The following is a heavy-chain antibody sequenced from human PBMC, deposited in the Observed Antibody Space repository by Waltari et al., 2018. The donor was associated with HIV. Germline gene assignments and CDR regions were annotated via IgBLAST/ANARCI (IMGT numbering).Heavy chain of an antibody. D-gene: IGHD3-22*01. V-gene: IGHV4-38-2*02. CDR2: IYRTGTT. CDR3: ARDQDYYYSSGYTCYAFDP. Sequence: QVRLQESGPGLVKPSETLSLTCSVSGSSISSRYYWGWIRQAPGKGLEWIGSIYRTGTTYYNPSLKSRVSVSLNMSKNPFSLKLSSLTAADTAVYYCARDQDYYYSSGYTCYAFDPWGQGTMVIVSS. J-gene: IGHJ3*01. CDR1: GSSISSRYY.